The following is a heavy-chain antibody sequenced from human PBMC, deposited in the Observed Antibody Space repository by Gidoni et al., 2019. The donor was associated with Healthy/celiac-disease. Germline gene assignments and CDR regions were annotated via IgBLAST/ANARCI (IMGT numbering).Heavy chain of an antibody. Sequence: QLQLQESGPGLVKPSETLSLTCTVSGGSISSSSYYWGWIRQPPGKGLEWIGNIYYSGSTYYNPSLKSRVTISVDTSKNQFSLKLSSVTAADTAVYYCARRLRRDHYYYYGMDVWGQGTTVTVSS. CDR1: GGSISSSSYY. CDR2: IYYSGST. CDR3: ARRLRRDHYYYYGMDV. V-gene: IGHV4-39*01. J-gene: IGHJ6*02.